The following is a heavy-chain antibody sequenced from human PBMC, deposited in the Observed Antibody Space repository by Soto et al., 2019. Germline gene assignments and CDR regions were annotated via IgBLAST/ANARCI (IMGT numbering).Heavy chain of an antibody. CDR1: GGSISSSSYY. Sequence: SETLSLTCTVSGGSISSSSYYWGWIRQPPGKGLEWIGSIYYSGSTYYNPSLKSRVTISVDTSKNQFSLKLSSVTAADTAVYYCARIVEATWGLDYWGQGTLVTVSS. CDR2: IYYSGST. CDR3: ARIVEATWGLDY. D-gene: IGHD1-26*01. J-gene: IGHJ4*02. V-gene: IGHV4-39*01.